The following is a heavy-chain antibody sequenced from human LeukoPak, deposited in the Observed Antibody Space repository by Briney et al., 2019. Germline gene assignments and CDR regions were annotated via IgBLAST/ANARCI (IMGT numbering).Heavy chain of an antibody. CDR2: IWYDGSNK. Sequence: GGSLRLSCAASGFTFSSYGMHWVRQAPGKGLEWVAVIWYDGSNKYYADSVKGRFTISRDNPKNTLYLQMNSLRAEDTAVYYCARALGVPALNWFDPWGQGTLVTVSS. CDR1: GFTFSSYG. V-gene: IGHV3-33*01. CDR3: ARALGVPALNWFDP. J-gene: IGHJ5*02. D-gene: IGHD3-10*01.